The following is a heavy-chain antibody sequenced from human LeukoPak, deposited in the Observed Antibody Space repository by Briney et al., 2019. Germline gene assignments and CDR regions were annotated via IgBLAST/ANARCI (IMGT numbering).Heavy chain of an antibody. Sequence: GRSLRLSCAASGFTFDDYAMHWVRQAPGKGLEWVSGINWNGGSTGYADSVKGRFTISRDNAKNSLYLQMNSLRAEDTALYHCARGDSSSYNPDYWGQGTLVTVSS. V-gene: IGHV3-20*01. CDR2: INWNGGST. J-gene: IGHJ4*02. CDR1: GFTFDDYA. D-gene: IGHD6-13*01. CDR3: ARGDSSSYNPDY.